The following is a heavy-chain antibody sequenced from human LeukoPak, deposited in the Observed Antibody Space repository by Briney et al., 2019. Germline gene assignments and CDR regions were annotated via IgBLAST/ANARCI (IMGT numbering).Heavy chain of an antibody. J-gene: IGHJ6*02. V-gene: IGHV3-23*01. CDR3: AKSYSKGIYYYYYGMDV. CDR1: GFTFSSYA. CDR2: ISGSGGST. Sequence: GGSLRLSCAASGFTFSSYAMSWVRQAPGKGLEWVSAISGSGGSTYYADSVKGRFTISRDNSKNTLCLQMNSLRAEDTAVYYCAKSYSKGIYYYYYGMDVWGQGTTVTVSS. D-gene: IGHD4-11*01.